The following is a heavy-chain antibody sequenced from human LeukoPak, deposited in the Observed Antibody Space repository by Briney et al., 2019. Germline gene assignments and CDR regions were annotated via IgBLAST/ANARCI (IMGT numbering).Heavy chain of an antibody. Sequence: GGSLRLSCAASGFTFSSYAMSWVRQAPGKGLEWGSAISGSGGSTYYADSVKGRFTISRDNSKNTLYLQMHSLRAEDTAVYYCAKGDYYDSSGYYYFEAFDIWGQGTMVTVSS. J-gene: IGHJ3*02. V-gene: IGHV3-23*01. D-gene: IGHD3-22*01. CDR2: ISGSGGST. CDR3: AKGDYYDSSGYYYFEAFDI. CDR1: GFTFSSYA.